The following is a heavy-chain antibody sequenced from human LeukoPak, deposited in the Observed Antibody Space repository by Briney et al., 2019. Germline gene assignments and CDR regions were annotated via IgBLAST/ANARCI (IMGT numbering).Heavy chain of an antibody. V-gene: IGHV4-34*01. J-gene: IGHJ4*02. CDR2: INHSGST. D-gene: IGHD5-18*01. CDR3: AREGNVDTAMVTSGPADY. CDR1: GGSFSGYY. Sequence: SETLSLTCDVYGGSFSGYYWSWIRQPPGKGLEWIGGINHSGSTNYNPSLKSRVTISVDTSKNQFSLMLSSVTAADTAVYYCAREGNVDTAMVTSGPADYWGQGTLVTVSS.